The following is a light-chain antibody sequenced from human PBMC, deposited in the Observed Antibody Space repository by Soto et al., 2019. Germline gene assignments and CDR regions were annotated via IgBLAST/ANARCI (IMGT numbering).Light chain of an antibody. CDR3: GTWDSSFYV. V-gene: IGLV1-51*01. Sequence: QSVLTQPPSVSGAPGQTISISCTGSSSNIGNNCVSWYQQLPGTAPKLLIYDNNKRPSGIPDRFSGSKSGTSATLGITGLQTGDGADYYCGTWDSSFYVFGTGTKVTVL. CDR1: SSNIGNNC. CDR2: DNN. J-gene: IGLJ1*01.